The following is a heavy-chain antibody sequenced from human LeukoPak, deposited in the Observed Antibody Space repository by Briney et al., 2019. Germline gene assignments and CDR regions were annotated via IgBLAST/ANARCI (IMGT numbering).Heavy chain of an antibody. Sequence: SETLSLTCTVSADSLSSGGRYWAWIRQFPGKGLESIGFIHHSRRSRHNPSLKDRVAISVDTSRKQFALKLSSVTAADTAMYYCARGGNRFGGFYFDYWGQGIQVIVSS. CDR2: IHHSRRS. V-gene: IGHV4-31*03. CDR3: ARGGNRFGGFYFDY. D-gene: IGHD3-10*01. CDR1: ADSLSSGGRY. J-gene: IGHJ4*02.